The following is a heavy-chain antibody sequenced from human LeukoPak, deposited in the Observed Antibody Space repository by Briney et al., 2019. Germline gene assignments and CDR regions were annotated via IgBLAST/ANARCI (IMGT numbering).Heavy chain of an antibody. J-gene: IGHJ5*02. V-gene: IGHV4-34*01. Sequence: SETLSLTCAVYGGSFSGYYWSWIRQPPGKGLEWIGEINHSGSTNYNPSLKSRVTISVDTSKNQFSLKLSSVTAADTAGYYCARHESGRWFGEYTNWFDPWGQGTLVTVSS. CDR3: ARHESGRWFGEYTNWFDP. CDR1: GGSFSGYY. D-gene: IGHD3-10*01. CDR2: INHSGST.